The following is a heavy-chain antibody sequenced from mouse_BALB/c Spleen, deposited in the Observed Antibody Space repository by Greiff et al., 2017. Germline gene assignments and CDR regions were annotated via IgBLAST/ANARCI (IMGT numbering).Heavy chain of an antibody. J-gene: IGHJ3*01. CDR2: IRLKSNNYAT. V-gene: IGHV6-6*02. CDR1: GFTFSNYW. D-gene: IGHD1-1*02. CDR3: TRWYAPFAY. Sequence: EVQRVESGGGLVQPGGSMKLSCVASGFTFSNYWMNWVRQSPEKGLEWVAEIRLKSNNYATHYAESVKGRFTISRDDSKSSVYLQMNNLRAEDTGIYYCTRWYAPFAYWGQGTLVTVSA.